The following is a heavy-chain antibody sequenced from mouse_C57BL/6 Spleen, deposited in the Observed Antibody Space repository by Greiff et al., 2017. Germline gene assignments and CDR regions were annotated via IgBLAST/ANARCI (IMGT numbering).Heavy chain of an antibody. CDR3: ARRSITTRGYFDV. D-gene: IGHD1-1*01. V-gene: IGHV5-9*01. J-gene: IGHJ1*03. CDR2: ISGGGGNT. Sequence: EVQLVESGGGLVKPGGSLKLSCAASGFTFSSYTMSWVRQTPEKRLEWVATISGGGGNTYYPDSVKGRFPISRDNAKNTLYLQMSSLRSEDTALYYCARRSITTRGYFDVWGTGTTVTVSS. CDR1: GFTFSSYT.